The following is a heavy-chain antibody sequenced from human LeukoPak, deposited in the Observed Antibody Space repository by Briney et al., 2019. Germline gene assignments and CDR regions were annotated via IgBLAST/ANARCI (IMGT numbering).Heavy chain of an antibody. J-gene: IGHJ3*02. D-gene: IGHD2-15*01. CDR3: ARGAYCSGGSCYGDDAFDI. Sequence: SETLSLTCTVSGGSISSDYWSWIRQPPGKGLEWIGYIYYSGSTNYNPSLKSRVTISVDTSKNQFSLKLSSVTAADTAVYYCARGAYCSGGSCYGDDAFDIWGQGTMVTVSS. CDR2: IYYSGST. V-gene: IGHV4-59*01. CDR1: GGSISSDY.